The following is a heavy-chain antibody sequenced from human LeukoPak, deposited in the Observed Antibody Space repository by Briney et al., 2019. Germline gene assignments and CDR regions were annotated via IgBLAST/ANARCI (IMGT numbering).Heavy chain of an antibody. CDR1: GYTLTELS. V-gene: IGHV1-24*01. CDR2: FDPEDGET. Sequence: ASVKVSCKVSGYTLTELSMHWVRQAPGKGLEWMGGFDPEDGETIYAQKFQGRVTMTEDTSTDTAYIELSSLRSEDTAVYYCATLRGYDSSGYYPGDFQHWGQGTLVTVSS. J-gene: IGHJ1*01. D-gene: IGHD3-22*01. CDR3: ATLRGYDSSGYYPGDFQH.